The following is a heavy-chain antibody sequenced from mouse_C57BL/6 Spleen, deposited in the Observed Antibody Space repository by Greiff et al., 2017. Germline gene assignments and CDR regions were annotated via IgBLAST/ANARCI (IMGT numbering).Heavy chain of an antibody. Sequence: EVKLMESGGDLVKPGGSLKLSCAASGFTFSSYGMSWVRQTPDKRLEWVATISSGGSYTYYPDSVKGRFTISRDNAKNTLYLQMSSLKSEDTAMYYCARRGSYDYDGLYYAMDYWGQGTSVTVSS. CDR2: ISSGGSYT. J-gene: IGHJ4*01. CDR1: GFTFSSYG. D-gene: IGHD2-4*01. CDR3: ARRGSYDYDGLYYAMDY. V-gene: IGHV5-6*02.